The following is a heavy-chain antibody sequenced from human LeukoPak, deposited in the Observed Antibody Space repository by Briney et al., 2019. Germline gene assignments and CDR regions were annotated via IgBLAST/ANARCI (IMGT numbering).Heavy chain of an antibody. Sequence: SGGSLRLSCAASGFTFSSYAMSWVRQAPGKGLEWVSAISGSGGSTYYADSVKGRFTISRDNSKNTLYLQMSSLRADDTAVYYCAALGPPIDFWGQGTLVTVSS. V-gene: IGHV3-23*01. CDR2: ISGSGGST. CDR1: GFTFSSYA. J-gene: IGHJ4*02. CDR3: AALGPPIDF. D-gene: IGHD7-27*01.